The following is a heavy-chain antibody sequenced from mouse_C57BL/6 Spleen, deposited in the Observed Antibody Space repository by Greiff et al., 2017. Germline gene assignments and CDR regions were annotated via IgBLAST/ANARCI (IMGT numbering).Heavy chain of an antibody. V-gene: IGHV1-82*01. CDR3: AREEVTTVVGPFAY. CDR2: IYPGDGDT. CDR1: GYAFSSSW. D-gene: IGHD1-1*01. J-gene: IGHJ3*01. Sequence: QVQLQQSGPELVQPGASVKISCKASGYAFSSSWMNWVKQRPGKGLEWIGRIYPGDGDTNYNGKFKGKATLTADKSSSTAYMQLSSLTSEDSAVYFCAREEVTTVVGPFAYWGQGTLVTVSA.